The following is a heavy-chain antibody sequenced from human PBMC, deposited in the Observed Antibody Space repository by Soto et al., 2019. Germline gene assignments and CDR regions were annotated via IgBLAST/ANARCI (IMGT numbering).Heavy chain of an antibody. CDR3: ARDAVTHSALDI. V-gene: IGHV3-21*01. CDR2: ISSSSSYI. Sequence: GGSLRLSCAASGFTFSSYSMNWVRQAPGKGLEWVSSISSSSSYIYYADSVKGRFTISRDNAKNSLYLQMNSLRAEDTAVYYCARDAVTHSALDIWGQGTMVTVSS. D-gene: IGHD4-17*01. J-gene: IGHJ3*02. CDR1: GFTFSSYS.